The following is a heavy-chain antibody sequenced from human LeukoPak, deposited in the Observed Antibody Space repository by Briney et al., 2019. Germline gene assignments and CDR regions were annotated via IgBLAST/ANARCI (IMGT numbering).Heavy chain of an antibody. Sequence: EASVKVSCKASGYTLTSYGISWVRQAPGQGLEWMGWISAYNGNTNYAQKLQGRVTMTTDTSTSTAYMELRSLRSDDTAVYYCVRRRDFWSGYRDYYYYYMDVWGKGTTVTVSS. D-gene: IGHD3-3*01. CDR1: GYTLTSYG. V-gene: IGHV1-18*01. CDR2: ISAYNGNT. CDR3: VRRRDFWSGYRDYYYYYMDV. J-gene: IGHJ6*03.